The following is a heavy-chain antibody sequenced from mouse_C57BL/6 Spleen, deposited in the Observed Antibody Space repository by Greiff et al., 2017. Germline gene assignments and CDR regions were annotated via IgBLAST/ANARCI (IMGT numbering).Heavy chain of an antibody. Sequence: EVQVLESGAGLVKPGASLKLSCAASGFTFSSYAMSWVRQTPERRLEWVGTISAGGSYTYYPDKVKGRFTISGDNAKNNRYLQMSHLKSEDTAMYYCARVVYYYGSSYGMDYWGQGTSVTVAS. CDR3: ARVVYYYGSSYGMDY. D-gene: IGHD1-1*01. CDR1: GFTFSSYA. J-gene: IGHJ4*01. V-gene: IGHV5-4*01. CDR2: ISAGGSYT.